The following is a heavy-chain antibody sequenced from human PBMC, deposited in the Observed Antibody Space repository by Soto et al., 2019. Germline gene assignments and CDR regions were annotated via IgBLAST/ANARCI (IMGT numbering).Heavy chain of an antibody. Sequence: GESLKISCKGSGYSFTGYWIGWVRQMSVKGLKWMGIIYPGDSDTRYSPSFQGQVTISADKSISTAYLQWSSLKASDTAMYYCVRHRWIAAVGNYYYYTGMDALGHGATVTVS. CDR2: IYPGDSDT. V-gene: IGHV5-51*01. J-gene: IGHJ6*02. CDR1: GYSFTGYW. CDR3: VRHRWIAAVGNYYYYTGMDA. D-gene: IGHD6-6*01.